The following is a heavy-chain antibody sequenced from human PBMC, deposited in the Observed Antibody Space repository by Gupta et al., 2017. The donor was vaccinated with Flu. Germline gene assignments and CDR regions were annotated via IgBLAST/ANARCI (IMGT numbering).Heavy chain of an antibody. V-gene: IGHV3-30-3*01. CDR2: ISNDGSEK. Sequence: PGKGLEWVSVISNDGSEKYYADSVEGRFTISRDNSKNSLYLQMNSLKTEDTAVYFCARDFQCRSATCHGWFDPWGQGTLVTVSS. J-gene: IGHJ5*02. D-gene: IGHD1-26*01. CDR3: ARDFQCRSATCHGWFDP.